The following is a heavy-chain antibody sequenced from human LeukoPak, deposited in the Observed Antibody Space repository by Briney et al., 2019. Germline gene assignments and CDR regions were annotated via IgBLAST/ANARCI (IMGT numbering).Heavy chain of an antibody. J-gene: IGHJ4*02. CDR2: IKRDGREK. Sequence: GGSLRPSCAASGFAFSSYWMSWVRQAPGKGLEWVANIKRDGREKYYVDSVKGRFTISRDNAVNSLYLQMNSLRAEDTAVYYCARDQNYYDTSGELYHVYWGQGTLVTVSS. V-gene: IGHV3-7*01. D-gene: IGHD3-22*01. CDR3: ARDQNYYDTSGELYHVY. CDR1: GFAFSSYW.